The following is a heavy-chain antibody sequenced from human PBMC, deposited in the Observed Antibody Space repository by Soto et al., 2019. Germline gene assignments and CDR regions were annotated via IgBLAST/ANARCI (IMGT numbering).Heavy chain of an antibody. CDR2: INHSGST. CDR3: ARVLIQLWLKDAFDI. V-gene: IGHV4-34*01. D-gene: IGHD5-18*01. Sequence: ETLSLTCAVYGGSFSGYYWSWIRQPPGKGLEWIGEINHSGSTNYNPSLKSRVTISVDTSKNQFSLKLSSVTAADTAVYYCARVLIQLWLKDAFDIWGQGTMVTVSS. CDR1: GGSFSGYY. J-gene: IGHJ3*02.